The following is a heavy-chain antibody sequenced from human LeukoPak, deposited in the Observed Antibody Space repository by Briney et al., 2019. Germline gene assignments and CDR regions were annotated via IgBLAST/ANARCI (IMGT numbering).Heavy chain of an antibody. V-gene: IGHV3-74*01. D-gene: IGHD2-15*01. CDR3: VRGGPSTWS. CDR1: GFTFSNAW. CDR2: INTDGSST. J-gene: IGHJ5*02. Sequence: GGSLRLSCAASGFTFSNAWMSWVRQAPGKGLEWVGRINTDGSSTTYADSVKGRFTISRDDAKNMLFLQMNSLRAEDTAVYYCVRGGPSTWSWGQGTLVTVSS.